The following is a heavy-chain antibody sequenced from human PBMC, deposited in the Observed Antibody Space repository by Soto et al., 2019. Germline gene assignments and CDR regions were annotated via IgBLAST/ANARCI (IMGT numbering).Heavy chain of an antibody. CDR3: ARAPKDIVVVPAAIGPKYYYGMDV. J-gene: IGHJ6*02. Sequence: GGSLRLSCAASGFTFSSYAMHWVRQAPGKGLEWVAVISYDGSNKYYGDSVKGRFTISRDNSKNTLYLQMNSLRAEDTAVYYCARAPKDIVVVPAAIGPKYYYGMDVWGQGTTVTVSS. D-gene: IGHD2-2*01. CDR1: GFTFSSYA. CDR2: ISYDGSNK. V-gene: IGHV3-30*04.